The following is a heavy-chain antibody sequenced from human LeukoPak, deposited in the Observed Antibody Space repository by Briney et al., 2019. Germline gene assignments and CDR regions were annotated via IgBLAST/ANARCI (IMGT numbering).Heavy chain of an antibody. CDR1: GFTVSSNY. D-gene: IGHD3-22*01. CDR2: IYSGGSA. CDR3: ARVVDSSGYYDY. J-gene: IGHJ4*02. Sequence: GGSLRLSCAASGFTVSSNYMSWVRQAPGKGLERVSVIYSGGSAYSADAVNGRFTISRHNSKNTLYLQMNSLRAEHTAVYYCARVVDSSGYYDYWGQGTLVTVSS. V-gene: IGHV3-53*04.